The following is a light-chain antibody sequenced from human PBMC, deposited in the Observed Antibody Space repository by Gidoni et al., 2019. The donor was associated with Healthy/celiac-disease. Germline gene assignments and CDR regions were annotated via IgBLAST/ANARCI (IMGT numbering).Light chain of an antibody. CDR1: SNNIGSYA. Sequence: QSALTQEASVSGTVGQKVTLSCTGNSNNIGSYAVGWSQQISHVAPNTVMFVNSPPSVIPDRFSGSKSGTTASLTISCLQPEDEADYYCSPWDYSLSAVVFGGGTKLTVL. V-gene: IGLV1-44*01. J-gene: IGLJ2*01. CDR2: VNS. CDR3: SPWDYSLSAVV.